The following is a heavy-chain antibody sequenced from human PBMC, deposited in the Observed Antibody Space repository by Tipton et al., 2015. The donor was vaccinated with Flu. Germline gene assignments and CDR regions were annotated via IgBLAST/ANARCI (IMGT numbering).Heavy chain of an antibody. CDR1: GGSINSGGYY. J-gene: IGHJ4*02. CDR3: ARGRLETGCFDY. Sequence: TLSLTCTVSGGSINSGGYYWTWVRQLPGKGLEWIGYIHNSGATFYNPSLKSLLTISVDTSQNHFSLKLDSVTAADTAVYFCARGRLETGCFDYWGQGTLVTVSS. V-gene: IGHV4-31*01. CDR2: IHNSGAT. D-gene: IGHD1-1*01.